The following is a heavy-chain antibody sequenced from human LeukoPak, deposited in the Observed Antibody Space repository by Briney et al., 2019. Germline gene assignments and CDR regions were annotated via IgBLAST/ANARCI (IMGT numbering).Heavy chain of an antibody. CDR1: GYTFTSYD. V-gene: IGHV1-8*01. D-gene: IGHD6-13*01. Sequence: ASVKVSCKASGYTFTSYDINWVRQATGQGLEWMGWMNPNSGNTGYAQKFQGRVTMTRNTSISTAYMELSSLRSEDTAVYYCATDLWDEQQPPTIDYWGQGTLVTVSS. CDR2: MNPNSGNT. CDR3: ATDLWDEQQPPTIDY. J-gene: IGHJ4*02.